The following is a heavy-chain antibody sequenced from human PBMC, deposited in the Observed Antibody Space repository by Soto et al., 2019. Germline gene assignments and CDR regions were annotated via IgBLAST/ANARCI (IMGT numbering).Heavy chain of an antibody. D-gene: IGHD2-15*01. Sequence: EVQLLESGGGLVQPGGSLRLSCAASGFTFSSYAMSWVRQAPGKGLEWVSAISGSGGSTYYADSVKGRFTISRDNSKNTLYLQMNSLRAEDTAVYYCAKIGYCSGGSCYIVNYYGMDGWGQGTTVTVSS. CDR3: AKIGYCSGGSCYIVNYYGMDG. CDR2: ISGSGGST. CDR1: GFTFSSYA. J-gene: IGHJ6*02. V-gene: IGHV3-23*01.